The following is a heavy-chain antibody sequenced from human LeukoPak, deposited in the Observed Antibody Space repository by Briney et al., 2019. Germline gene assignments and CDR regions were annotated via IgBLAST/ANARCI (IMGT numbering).Heavy chain of an antibody. D-gene: IGHD6-13*01. CDR3: AKARAGDITAAFNY. Sequence: PGGSLRHSCAASGFTFSSYAMSWVRQAPGKGLEWVSAISGSGASTYYADSVKGRFTISRDNSQNTLYLQMNSLRAEDTAIYYCAKARAGDITAAFNYWGQGTLVTVSS. CDR2: ISGSGAST. CDR1: GFTFSSYA. J-gene: IGHJ4*02. V-gene: IGHV3-23*01.